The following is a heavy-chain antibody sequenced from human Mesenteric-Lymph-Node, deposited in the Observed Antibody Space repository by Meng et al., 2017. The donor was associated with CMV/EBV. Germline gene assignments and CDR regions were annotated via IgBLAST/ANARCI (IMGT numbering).Heavy chain of an antibody. CDR3: SRDKYSGSPRCFDY. J-gene: IGHJ4*02. D-gene: IGHD1-26*01. CDR2: ISGGGGST. Sequence: GESLKISCAASGFTFSSYWMHWVRQAPGKGLEWVSAISGGGGSTNYAVSVEGRFSISRDNSKNTLYLQMNSLRAEDTAVYYCSRDKYSGSPRCFDYWGQGTLVTVSS. CDR1: GFTFSSYW. V-gene: IGHV3-23*01.